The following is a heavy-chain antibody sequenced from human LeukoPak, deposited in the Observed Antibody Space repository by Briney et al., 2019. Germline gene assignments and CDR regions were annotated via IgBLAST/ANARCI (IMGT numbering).Heavy chain of an antibody. J-gene: IGHJ4*02. CDR2: ISWNSGSI. CDR3: ARAVSGYYFDY. CDR1: GFTFDDYA. D-gene: IGHD1-14*01. Sequence: SGGSLRLSCAASGFTFDDYAMHWVRQAPGKGLEWVSGISWNSGSIGYADSVKGRFTISRDNAKNSLYLQMNSLRAEDTALYYCARAVSGYYFDYWGQGALVTVSS. V-gene: IGHV3-9*01.